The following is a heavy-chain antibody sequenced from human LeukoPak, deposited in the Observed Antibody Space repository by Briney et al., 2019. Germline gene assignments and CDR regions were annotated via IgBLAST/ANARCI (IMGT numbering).Heavy chain of an antibody. CDR2: IYTSGST. V-gene: IGHV4-4*07. J-gene: IGHJ5*02. Sequence: PSETLSLTCTVSGGSISSYYWSWIRQPAGKGLEWIGRIYTSGSTNYNPSLKSRVTISVDTSKNQFSLKLSSVTAADTAVYYCARGRARNGSGSYSWFDPWGQGTLVTVSS. CDR1: GGSISSYY. CDR3: ARGRARNGSGSYSWFDP. D-gene: IGHD3-10*01.